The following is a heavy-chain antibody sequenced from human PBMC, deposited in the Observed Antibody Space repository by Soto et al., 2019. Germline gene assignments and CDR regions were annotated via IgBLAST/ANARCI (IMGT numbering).Heavy chain of an antibody. CDR1: GGSISSGGYY. J-gene: IGHJ5*02. Sequence: QVQLQESGPGLVKPSQTLSLTCTVSGGSISSGGYYWSWIRQHPGKGLEWIGYIYYSGSTYYNPSLTSRVTIAVDTSTNQFSLKLSSVTAADTAVYYCARTDIVVVVAAWFDPWGQGTLVTVSS. D-gene: IGHD2-15*01. CDR3: ARTDIVVVVAAWFDP. CDR2: IYYSGST. V-gene: IGHV4-31*03.